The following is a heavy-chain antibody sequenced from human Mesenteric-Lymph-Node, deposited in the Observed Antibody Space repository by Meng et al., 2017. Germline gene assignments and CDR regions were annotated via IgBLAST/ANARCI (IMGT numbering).Heavy chain of an antibody. V-gene: IGHV3-23*01. Sequence: GESLKISCAASGFTFSSYAMHWVRQAPGKGLEWVSAISGSGGSTYYADSVKGRFTISRDNSKNTLYLQMNNLRGEDTAVYSCARAGASSWYGNWFDPWGQGILVTVSS. J-gene: IGHJ5*02. CDR3: ARAGASSWYGNWFDP. D-gene: IGHD6-13*01. CDR1: GFTFSSYA. CDR2: ISGSGGST.